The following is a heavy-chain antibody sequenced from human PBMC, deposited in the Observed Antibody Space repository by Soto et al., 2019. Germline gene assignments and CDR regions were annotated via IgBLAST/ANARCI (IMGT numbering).Heavy chain of an antibody. CDR2: IIPIFGTA. CDR1: GGTFSSYA. Sequence: VKVSCKASGGTFSSYAISWVRQAPGQGLEWMGGIIPIFGTANYAQKFQGRVTITADKSTSTAYMELSSLRSEDTAVYYCAREEGITMVRGVKYGMDVWGQGTTVTVSS. CDR3: AREEGITMVRGVKYGMDV. V-gene: IGHV1-69*06. D-gene: IGHD3-10*01. J-gene: IGHJ6*02.